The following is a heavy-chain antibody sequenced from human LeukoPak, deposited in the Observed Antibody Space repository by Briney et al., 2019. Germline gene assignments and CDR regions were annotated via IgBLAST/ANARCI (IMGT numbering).Heavy chain of an antibody. Sequence: KPSETLSLTCAVYGGSFSGYYWSWIRQPPGKGLEWIGEINHSGSTNYNPSLKSRVTISVDTSKNQFSLKLSSATAADTAVYYCARDGYNWGYFDYWGQGTLVTVSS. CDR3: ARDGYNWGYFDY. CDR1: GGSFSGYY. J-gene: IGHJ4*02. CDR2: INHSGST. D-gene: IGHD5-24*01. V-gene: IGHV4-34*01.